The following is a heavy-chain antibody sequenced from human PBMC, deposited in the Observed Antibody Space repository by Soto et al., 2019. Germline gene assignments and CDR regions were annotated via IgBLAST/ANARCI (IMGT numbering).Heavy chain of an antibody. CDR2: INPKSGGT. V-gene: IGHV1-2*04. J-gene: IGHJ5*02. D-gene: IGHD2-8*01. CDR3: ARRRGFCNNGICYLSFEP. CDR1: GYPFTDYY. Sequence: ASVKVSCKASGYPFTDYYIHWVRQAPGQGLEWMGWINPKSGGTKYAQKFQGWVTMTRDTSISGAYMELSGLKSDDTAVYYCARRRGFCNNGICYLSFEPCDQRTPLTVSS.